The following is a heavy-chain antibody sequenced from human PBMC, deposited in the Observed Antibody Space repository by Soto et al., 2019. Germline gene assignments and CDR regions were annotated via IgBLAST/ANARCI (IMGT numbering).Heavy chain of an antibody. Sequence: VQLVESGGALVQPGGSLRLSCAASGYSFDAYIMNWVRQAPGKGLEWVSSINPRGLTKFYADSVRGRFTISRDDASRSLFLQMNKLRAEDTAVYYCATWYGDHYFGLDVWGRGTTVTVSS. CDR2: INPRGLTK. CDR3: ATWYGDHYFGLDV. V-gene: IGHV3-48*01. D-gene: IGHD6-13*01. CDR1: GYSFDAYI. J-gene: IGHJ6*02.